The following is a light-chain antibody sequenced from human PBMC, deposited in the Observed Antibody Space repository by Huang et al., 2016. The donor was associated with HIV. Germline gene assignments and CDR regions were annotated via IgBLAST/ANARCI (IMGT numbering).Light chain of an antibody. CDR1: QSVSSY. Sequence: EILLTQSPATLSLSPGERATLSCRASQSVSSYLAWYQQKPGEAPRLLIYDASNRANGIPARFSGSGSGTDFTLTISSLEPEDFAVYYCQQRSNWPSTFGGGTKVEIK. J-gene: IGKJ4*01. CDR2: DAS. V-gene: IGKV3-11*01. CDR3: QQRSNWPST.